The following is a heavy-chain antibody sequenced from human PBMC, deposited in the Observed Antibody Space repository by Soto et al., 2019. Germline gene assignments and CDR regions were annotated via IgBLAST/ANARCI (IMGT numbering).Heavy chain of an antibody. D-gene: IGHD4-17*01. Sequence: GGSLRLSCAASGFTFSSYSMNWVRQAPGKGLEWVSSISSSSSYIYYADSVKGRFTISRDNAKNSLYLQMNSLRAEDTAVYYCARDSAGDYGDFIGNVVIASLGMDVWGKGTTVTVSS. J-gene: IGHJ6*04. CDR2: ISSSSSYI. V-gene: IGHV3-21*01. CDR1: GFTFSSYS. CDR3: ARDSAGDYGDFIGNVVIASLGMDV.